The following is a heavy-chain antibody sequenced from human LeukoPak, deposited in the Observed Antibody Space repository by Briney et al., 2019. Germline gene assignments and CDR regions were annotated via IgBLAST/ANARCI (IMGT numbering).Heavy chain of an antibody. CDR3: AKLEGRCDFWSGPSAISGAYFDY. CDR1: GFTFSSYA. D-gene: IGHD3-3*01. V-gene: IGHV3-23*01. CDR2: ISGSGGST. J-gene: IGHJ4*02. Sequence: PGGSLRLSCAASGFTFSSYAMSWVRQAPGKGLEWVSAISGSGGSTYYADSVKGRFTISRDNSKNTLYLQMNSLRAEDTAVYYCAKLEGRCDFWSGPSAISGAYFDYWGQGTLVTISS.